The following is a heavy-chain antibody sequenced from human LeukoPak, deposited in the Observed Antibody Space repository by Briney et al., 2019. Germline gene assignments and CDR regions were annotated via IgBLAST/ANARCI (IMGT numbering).Heavy chain of an antibody. V-gene: IGHV4-59*01. CDR1: GGSISSYY. J-gene: IGHJ6*02. Sequence: PSETLSLTCTVSGGSISSYYWTWIRQPPGRGLEWIGYIYYSGSTNYNPSLKSRVTISVDTSKNQFSLKMTSVTAADTAVYYCARDDVPNGMDVWGQGTTVTVSS. D-gene: IGHD3-10*02. CDR2: IYYSGST. CDR3: ARDDVPNGMDV.